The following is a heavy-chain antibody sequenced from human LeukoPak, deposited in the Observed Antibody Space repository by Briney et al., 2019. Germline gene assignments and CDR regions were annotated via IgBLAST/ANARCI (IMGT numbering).Heavy chain of an antibody. CDR2: IKTDGTEK. J-gene: IGHJ4*02. D-gene: IGHD3-16*01. CDR3: VRGGSNFEY. V-gene: IGHV3-7*05. CDR1: GISFSSYW. Sequence: PGGSLRLSCAASGISFSSYWMSWVRQGPGRGLEWVASIKTDGTEKYYVDSVKGRLTVSRDNAKNSLYLQMNSLRAEDTAVYYCVRGGSNFEYWGQGTLVTVSS.